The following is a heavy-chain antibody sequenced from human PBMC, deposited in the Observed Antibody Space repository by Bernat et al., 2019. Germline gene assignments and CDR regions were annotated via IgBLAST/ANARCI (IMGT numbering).Heavy chain of an antibody. Sequence: EVQLVQSGAEVKKPGESLRISCKGSGYSFTSYWISWVRQMPGKGLEWMGRIDPSDSYTNYSPSFQGHVTISADKSISTAYLQWSSLKASDTAMYYCARLDCSGGSCYSYWYFDLWGRGTLVTVSS. CDR1: GYSFTSYW. CDR3: ARLDCSGGSCYSYWYFDL. J-gene: IGHJ2*01. V-gene: IGHV5-10-1*03. D-gene: IGHD2-15*01. CDR2: IDPSDSYT.